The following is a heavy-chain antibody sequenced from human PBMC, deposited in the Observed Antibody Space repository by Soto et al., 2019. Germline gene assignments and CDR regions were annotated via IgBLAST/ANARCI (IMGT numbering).Heavy chain of an antibody. V-gene: IGHV1-69*02. CDR1: GGTFSSYT. D-gene: IGHD3-3*01. J-gene: IGHJ3*02. CDR3: AGAGGYDFWSGYQPSDDAFDI. CDR2: IIPILGIA. Sequence: ASVKVSCKASGGTFSSYTISWVRQAPGQGLEWMGRIIPILGIANYAQKFQGRVTITADKSTSTAYMELSSLRSEDTAVYYCAGAGGYDFWSGYQPSDDAFDIWGQGTMVTVSS.